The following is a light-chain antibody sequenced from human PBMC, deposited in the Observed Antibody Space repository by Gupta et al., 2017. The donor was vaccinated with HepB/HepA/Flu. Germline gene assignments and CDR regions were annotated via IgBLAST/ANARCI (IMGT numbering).Light chain of an antibody. CDR2: DVI. CDR3: SSYTSSSTLG. CDR1: SSDVGSYNY. V-gene: IGLV2-14*01. J-gene: IGLJ3*02. Sequence: QSALTQPASVSGSPGQSITISCTGTSSDVGSYNYVSWYQQHPGKAAKLMLYDVINRPSGVSDRFSGSKSGNTASLTISGRLAEDEADYYCSSYTSSSTLGFGGGTKLTVL.